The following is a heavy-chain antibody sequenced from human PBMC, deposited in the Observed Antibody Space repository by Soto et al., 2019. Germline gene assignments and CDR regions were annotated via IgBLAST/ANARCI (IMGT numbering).Heavy chain of an antibody. Sequence: ASVKVSCQVSGYTLTEVSMHWVRQAPGKGLEWMGGFDPEDGETIYAQKFQGRVTMTEDTSTYTAYMELSSLRSEDTAVYYCATLGYYDILTGYWVTPGKYYFDYWGQGTLVTVSS. V-gene: IGHV1-24*01. D-gene: IGHD3-9*01. CDR3: ATLGYYDILTGYWVTPGKYYFDY. CDR2: FDPEDGET. CDR1: GYTLTEVS. J-gene: IGHJ4*02.